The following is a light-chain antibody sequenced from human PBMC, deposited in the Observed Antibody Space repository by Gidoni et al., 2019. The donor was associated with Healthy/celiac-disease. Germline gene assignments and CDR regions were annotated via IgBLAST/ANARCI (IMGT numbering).Light chain of an antibody. J-gene: IGKJ1*01. V-gene: IGKV1-5*03. CDR2: KAS. CDR3: QHSWA. Sequence: DIQMTQSPSHLSASVGDRVTITCRVSQCISSWLAWYQQKRGKAPKPLIYKASSLESGVPSRFSGRGSRTEFTITISSLQPDDFATYYCQHSWAFGQGTKVEIK. CDR1: QCISSW.